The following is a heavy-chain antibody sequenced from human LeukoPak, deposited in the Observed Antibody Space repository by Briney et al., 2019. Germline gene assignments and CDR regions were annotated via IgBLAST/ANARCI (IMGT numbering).Heavy chain of an antibody. CDR1: GGFFSGYA. D-gene: IGHD6-13*01. V-gene: IGHV1-69*05. J-gene: IGHJ5*02. Sequence: EASVKVSCKASGGFFSGYAMSWLRQAPGQGLEWLGGVIPIYYITKYAQKFQDRVTITTDESTSTAYMELSSLKSEDTAMYYCARSMAAEGTGPFDPWGQGTLVTVSS. CDR3: ARSMAAEGTGPFDP. CDR2: VIPIYYIT.